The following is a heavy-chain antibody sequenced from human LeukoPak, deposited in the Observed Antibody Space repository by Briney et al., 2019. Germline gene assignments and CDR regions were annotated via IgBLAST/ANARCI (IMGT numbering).Heavy chain of an antibody. CDR2: VYYSGST. V-gene: IGHV4-59*01. CDR1: GGSISSYY. J-gene: IGHJ4*02. CDR3: ARGATSFDF. Sequence: SETLSLTCTVSGGSISSYYWSWIRQPPGKGLEWIGYVYYSGSTNYNPSLKSRVTISVDMPKNQFSLKLTSVTAADTAVYCCARGATSFDFWGQGTLVTVSS.